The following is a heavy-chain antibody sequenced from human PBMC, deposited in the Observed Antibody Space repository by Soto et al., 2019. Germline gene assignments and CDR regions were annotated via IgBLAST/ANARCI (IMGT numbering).Heavy chain of an antibody. CDR2: ISSNGGST. Sequence: EVQLVESGGGLVQPGGSLRLSCAASGFTFSSYAMHWVRQAPGKGLEYVSAISSNGGSTYYANSVKGRFTISRDNSMNTRYLQMGSLRAEDMAVYYCARWAYYDFWSGPYYYMDVWGKGTTVTVSS. D-gene: IGHD3-3*01. J-gene: IGHJ6*03. CDR3: ARWAYYDFWSGPYYYMDV. CDR1: GFTFSSYA. V-gene: IGHV3-64*01.